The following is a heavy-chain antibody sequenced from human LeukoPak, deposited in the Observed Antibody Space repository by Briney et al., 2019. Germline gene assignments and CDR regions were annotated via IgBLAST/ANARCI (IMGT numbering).Heavy chain of an antibody. CDR1: GLAFSSYG. CDR2: IWYDGSNK. CDR3: ARERAAATTLDY. V-gene: IGHV3-33*01. Sequence: GGSLRLSCAASGLAFSSYGMHWVRQAPGKGLEWVAVIWYDGSNKYYADSVKGRFTISRDNSKNTLYLQMNSLRAEDTAVYYCARERAAATTLDYWGQGTLVTVSS. D-gene: IGHD6-13*01. J-gene: IGHJ4*02.